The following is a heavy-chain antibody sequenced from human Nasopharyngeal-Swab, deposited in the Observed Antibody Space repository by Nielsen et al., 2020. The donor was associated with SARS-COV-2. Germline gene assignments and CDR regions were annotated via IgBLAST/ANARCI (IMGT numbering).Heavy chain of an antibody. D-gene: IGHD3-22*01. CDR1: GFIFDDYA. V-gene: IGHV3-9*01. Sequence: GGSLRLSFAASGFIFDDYAMHWVRQAPGKGLGWVSGISWTSNNIAYADSVKGRFTISRDNARNSLYLQMNSLRAEDTAFYYCAKDIFCATMSCSTSGFDPWGQGTLVTVSS. J-gene: IGHJ5*02. CDR2: ISWTSNNI. CDR3: AKDIFCATMSCSTSGFDP.